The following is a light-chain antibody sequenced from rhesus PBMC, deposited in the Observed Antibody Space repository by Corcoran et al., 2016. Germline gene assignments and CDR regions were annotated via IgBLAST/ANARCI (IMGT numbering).Light chain of an antibody. CDR2: GAS. Sequence: QVILTQSPATLSLSPGERATLSCRASQSVSSYLAWYQQKPGQAPRLLIYGASSRATGIPDRFSGSGSGTDFTLTISSLEPEDFGVYHGYQHSSGWTFGQGTKVEIK. CDR1: QSVSSY. J-gene: IGKJ1*01. V-gene: IGKV3-10*01. CDR3: YQHSSGWT.